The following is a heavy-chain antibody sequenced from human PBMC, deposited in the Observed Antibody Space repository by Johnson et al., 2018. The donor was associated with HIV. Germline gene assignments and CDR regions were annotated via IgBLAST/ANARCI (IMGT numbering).Heavy chain of an antibody. V-gene: IGHV3-30*02. CDR1: RFTFSSYG. Sequence: VQLVESGGGVVQPGGSLRLSCAASRFTFSSYGMHWVRQAPGKGLEWVAFIRYDGSNKYYADSVKVRFTISRDNSKNTLYLQMNSLRAEDTAVYYCAKDRGNIVVVVAALFDIWGQGTMVTVSS. D-gene: IGHD2-15*01. CDR3: AKDRGNIVVVVAALFDI. CDR2: IRYDGSNK. J-gene: IGHJ3*02.